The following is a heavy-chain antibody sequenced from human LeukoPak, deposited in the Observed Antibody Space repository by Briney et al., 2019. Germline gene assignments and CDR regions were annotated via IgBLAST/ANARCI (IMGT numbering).Heavy chain of an antibody. CDR3: ARGRSKYYGSGYYYYMDV. CDR2: INHSGST. CDR1: GGSFSGYY. J-gene: IGHJ6*03. D-gene: IGHD3-10*01. V-gene: IGHV4-34*01. Sequence: SETLSLTCTVYGGSFSGYYWSWIRQPPGKGLEWIGEINHSGSTNYNPSLKSRVTISVDTSKNQFSLKLSSVTAADTAVYYCARGRSKYYGSGYYYYMDVWGKGTTVTVSS.